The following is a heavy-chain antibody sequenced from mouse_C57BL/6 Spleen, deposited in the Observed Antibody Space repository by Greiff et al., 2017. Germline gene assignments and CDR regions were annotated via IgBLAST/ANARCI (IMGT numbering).Heavy chain of an antibody. CDR2: IYPGDGDT. CDR3: ERGNYDYAMDY. Sequence: VQLQESGPELVKPGASVKISCKASGYAFTSSWMNWVKQRPGQGLEWIGRIYPGDGDTNYNGKFKGKATLTADKSSSTAYMQLSSLTSEDSAVXFCERGNYDYAMDYWGQGTSVTVSS. D-gene: IGHD1-1*02. CDR1: GYAFTSSW. V-gene: IGHV1-82*01. J-gene: IGHJ4*01.